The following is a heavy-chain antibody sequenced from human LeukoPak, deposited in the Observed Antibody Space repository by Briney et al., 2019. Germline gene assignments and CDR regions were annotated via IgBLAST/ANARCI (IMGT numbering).Heavy chain of an antibody. Sequence: GGSLRLSCAASGFTFSSYAMHWVRQAPGKGLEWVAVISYDGSNKYYADSVKGRFTISRDNSKNTLYLQMNSLRAEDTAVYYCARDRFYGDGGNYDYYYMDVWGKGTTVTISS. D-gene: IGHD4-17*01. CDR3: ARDRFYGDGGNYDYYYMDV. CDR1: GFTFSSYA. V-gene: IGHV3-30*04. CDR2: ISYDGSNK. J-gene: IGHJ6*03.